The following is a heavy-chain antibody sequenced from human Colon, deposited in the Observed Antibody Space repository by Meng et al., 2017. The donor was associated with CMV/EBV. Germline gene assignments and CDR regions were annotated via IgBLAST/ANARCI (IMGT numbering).Heavy chain of an antibody. CDR1: GISPNRHG. J-gene: IGHJ4*02. V-gene: IGHV3-30*02. Sequence: GESLKISCAVSGISPNRHGIHWVRQAPGRGLEWVAFSRYDGGETHYADSVRGRFTISRDNSKSTLFLQMGSLRPEDTAVYYCATDPSTVTTNYWGQGTLVTVSS. D-gene: IGHD4-17*01. CDR2: SRYDGGET. CDR3: ATDPSTVTTNY.